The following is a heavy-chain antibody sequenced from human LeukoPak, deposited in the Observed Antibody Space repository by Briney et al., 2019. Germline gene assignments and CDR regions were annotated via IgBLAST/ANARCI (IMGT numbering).Heavy chain of an antibody. J-gene: IGHJ4*02. CDR3: ARSAAHLYYFDY. D-gene: IGHD6-6*01. CDR1: GFTFSSYA. Sequence: GGSLRLSCAASGFTFSSYAMHWVRQAPGKGLEYVSAISSNGGSTYYANSVKGRFTISRDNSKNTLYLQMGSLRAEDMAVYYCARSAAHLYYFDYWGQGTLVTVSS. CDR2: ISSNGGST. V-gene: IGHV3-64*01.